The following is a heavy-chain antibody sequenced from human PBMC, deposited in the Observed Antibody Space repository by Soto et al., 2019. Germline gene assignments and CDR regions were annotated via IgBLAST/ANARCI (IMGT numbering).Heavy chain of an antibody. Sequence: TRSVTCRGSGGSMGRSSYYFGWIRQAPVKELEWIGEINHSGSTNYNQSLKSRVTISVDTSKNQFSLKLSSVTDAATAVYYCPRTNSGTHPHWRQGTLVT. D-gene: IGHD1-1*01. CDR2: INHSGST. V-gene: IGHV4-39*07. J-gene: IGHJ1*01. CDR3: PRTNSGTHPH. CDR1: GGSMGRSSYY.